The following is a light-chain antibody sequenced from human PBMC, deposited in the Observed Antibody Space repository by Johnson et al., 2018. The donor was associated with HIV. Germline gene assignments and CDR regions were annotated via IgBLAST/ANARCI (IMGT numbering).Light chain of an antibody. CDR3: GTWDSSLSAHYV. Sequence: QSVLTQSPSVSAAPGQKVTISCSGSSSNIGNNYVSWYQQLPGTAPKLLIYDNNKRTSGIPDRFSASKSGTSATLDITGLQTGDGADYYCGTWDSSLSAHYVFGTGTKITVL. V-gene: IGLV1-51*01. J-gene: IGLJ1*01. CDR2: DNN. CDR1: SSNIGNNY.